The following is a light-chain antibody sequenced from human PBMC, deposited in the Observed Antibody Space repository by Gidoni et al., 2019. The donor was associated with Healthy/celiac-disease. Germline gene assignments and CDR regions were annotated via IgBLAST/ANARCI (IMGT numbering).Light chain of an antibody. J-gene: IGKJ4*01. CDR2: YAS. V-gene: IGKV3-11*01. Sequence: IVLPQSPATLSLSPGARATLSCRASQSVSSYLAWYQQKPGQAPRLLIYYASNRATGIPARFSGSGSGTDFTLTISSLEPEDFAVYYCQQRSNWPPGLTFGGXTKVEIK. CDR3: QQRSNWPPGLT. CDR1: QSVSSY.